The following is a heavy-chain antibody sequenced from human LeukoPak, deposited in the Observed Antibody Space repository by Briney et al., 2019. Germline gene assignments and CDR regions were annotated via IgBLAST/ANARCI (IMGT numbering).Heavy chain of an antibody. Sequence: SETLSLTCTVSGGSISSSSYYWGWIRQPPGKGLEWIGSIYYSGSTYYNPSLKSRVTISVDTSKNQFSLKLSSVTAADTAVYYCARHREHSLYFQHWGQGTLVTVSS. CDR3: ARHREHSLYFQH. D-gene: IGHD1-26*01. V-gene: IGHV4-39*01. CDR1: GGSISSSSYY. J-gene: IGHJ1*01. CDR2: IYYSGST.